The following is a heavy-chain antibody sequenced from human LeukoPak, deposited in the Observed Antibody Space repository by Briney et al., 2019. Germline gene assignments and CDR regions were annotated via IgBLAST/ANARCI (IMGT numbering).Heavy chain of an antibody. CDR2: IYSSGST. CDR1: GGSIRSYY. CDR3: ARRAVAENYFDY. Sequence: PSETLSLTCTVSGGSIRSYYWSWIRQPPGKGLEWIGCIYSSGSTTYTPSLKSRVTISVDTSKNPFSLQLTTVTAADTAMYYCARRAVAENYFDYWGQGTLVTDSS. J-gene: IGHJ4*02. D-gene: IGHD6-19*01. V-gene: IGHV4-59*08.